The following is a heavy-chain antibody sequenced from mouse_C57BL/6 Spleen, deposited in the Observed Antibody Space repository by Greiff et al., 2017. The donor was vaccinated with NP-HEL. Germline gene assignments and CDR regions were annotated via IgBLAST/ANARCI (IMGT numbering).Heavy chain of an antibody. D-gene: IGHD1-1*01. CDR2: IDPSDSET. CDR3: ARSRYYGSSYGYYFDY. Sequence: QVQLKQPGAELVRPGSSVKLSCKASGYTFTSYWMHWVKQRPIQGLEWIGNIDPSDSETHYNQKFKDKATLTVDKSSSTAYMQLSSLTSEDSAVYYCARSRYYGSSYGYYFDYWGQGTTLTVSS. J-gene: IGHJ2*01. V-gene: IGHV1-52*01. CDR1: GYTFTSYW.